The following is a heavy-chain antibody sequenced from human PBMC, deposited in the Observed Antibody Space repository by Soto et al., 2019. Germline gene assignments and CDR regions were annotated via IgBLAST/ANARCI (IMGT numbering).Heavy chain of an antibody. J-gene: IGHJ6*02. V-gene: IGHV4-61*01. CDR1: GGSVSDKTYY. CDR2: VYYSGTT. Sequence: PSETLSLTCSVSGGSVSDKTYYWSWIRQPPGKRLEWIGYVYYSGTTNYNPSLKSRVTISVDLSKNQFSLRLSSVTTADTALYYCARDRGVVVAAGYYYYGMDVWGQG. D-gene: IGHD2-15*01. CDR3: ARDRGVVVAAGYYYYGMDV.